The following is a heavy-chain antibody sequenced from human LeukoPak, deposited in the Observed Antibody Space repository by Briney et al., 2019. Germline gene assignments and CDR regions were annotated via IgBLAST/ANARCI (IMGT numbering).Heavy chain of an antibody. CDR1: GFTFGSYG. CDR3: AKDFGTGYYIDY. V-gene: IGHV3-30*18. D-gene: IGHD3/OR15-3a*01. Sequence: PGRSLRLSCAASGFTFGSYGMHWVRQAPGKGLEWVAVISYDGSNKYYADSVKGRFTISRDNSKNTLYLQMNSLRAEDTAVYYCAKDFGTGYYIDYWGQGTLVTVSS. J-gene: IGHJ4*02. CDR2: ISYDGSNK.